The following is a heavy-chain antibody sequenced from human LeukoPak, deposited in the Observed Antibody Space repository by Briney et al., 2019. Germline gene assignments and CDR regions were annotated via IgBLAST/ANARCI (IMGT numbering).Heavy chain of an antibody. D-gene: IGHD3-22*01. J-gene: IGHJ5*02. CDR2: ISGSGGST. V-gene: IGHV3-23*01. CDR1: GFIFSRYA. CDR3: AKGFGSGYPFDP. Sequence: GGSLTLSCPASGFIFSRYAMSWVRQPAGKGLEWVAAISGSGGSTYYASSVKGRFTISRDNSKNPLYLKMNSLRAEDTAVYYCAKGFGSGYPFDPWGQGTLVTVSS.